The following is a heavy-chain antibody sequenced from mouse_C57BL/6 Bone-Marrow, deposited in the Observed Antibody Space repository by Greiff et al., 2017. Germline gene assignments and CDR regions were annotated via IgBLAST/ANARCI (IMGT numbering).Heavy chain of an antibody. D-gene: IGHD1-2*01. CDR3: ARGLLDFDY. CDR2: ISYDGSN. J-gene: IGHJ2*01. Sequence: ESGPGLVKPSQSLSLTCSVTGYSITSGYYWNWIRQFPGNKLEWMGYISYDGSNNYNPSLKNLISITRDTSKNQFFLKLNSVTTEDTATYYCARGLLDFDYWGQGTTLTVSS. CDR1: GYSITSGYY. V-gene: IGHV3-6*01.